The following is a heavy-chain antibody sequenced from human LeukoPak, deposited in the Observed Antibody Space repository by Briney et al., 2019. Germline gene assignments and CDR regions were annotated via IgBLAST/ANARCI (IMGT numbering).Heavy chain of an antibody. J-gene: IGHJ6*02. CDR1: GGSISSSN. CDR2: ISSSSSYI. V-gene: IGHV3-21*01. Sequence: GTLSLTCAVSGGSISSSNWWSWVRQPPGKGLEWVSSISSSSSYIYYADSVKGRFTISRDNAKNSLYLQMNSLRAEDTAVYYCAISGRMDVWGQGTTVTVSS. CDR3: AISGRMDV. D-gene: IGHD1-14*01.